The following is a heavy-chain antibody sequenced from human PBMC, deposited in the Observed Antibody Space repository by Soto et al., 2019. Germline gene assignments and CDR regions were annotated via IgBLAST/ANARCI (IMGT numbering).Heavy chain of an antibody. CDR3: AHSNGGYEIIYFDF. CDR2: IYWNDDK. V-gene: IGHV2-5*01. J-gene: IGHJ4*02. D-gene: IGHD5-12*01. Sequence: SGPTLVNPXQTLTLTCTFSGFSLTTAGVAVGWIRQPPGGALEWLALIYWNDDKRFSPSLKTRLTIAGDTSRNQVVLSLTNMDPGDTATYFCAHSNGGYEIIYFDFWGQGSPVTVSS. CDR1: GFSLTTAGVA.